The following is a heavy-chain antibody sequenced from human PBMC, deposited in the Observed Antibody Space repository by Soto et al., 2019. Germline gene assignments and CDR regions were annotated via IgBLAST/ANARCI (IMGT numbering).Heavy chain of an antibody. V-gene: IGHV3-23*01. J-gene: IGHJ5*02. D-gene: IGHD2-15*01. CDR2: ISGNSGST. CDR3: AKVSVVVLAAGDWFDP. CDR1: GFSFSTYA. Sequence: EVQLLESGGGLVQPGGSLRLSCAASGFSFSTYAMSWVRQAPGNGLEWVSGISGNSGSTYYADSVKGRFTVSRDNSKNTVYLQMNSLRGDDTAVYYCAKVSVVVLAAGDWFDPWGQGTLVTVSS.